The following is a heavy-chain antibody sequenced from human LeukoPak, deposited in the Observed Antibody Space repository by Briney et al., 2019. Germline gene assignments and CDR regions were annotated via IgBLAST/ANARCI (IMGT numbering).Heavy chain of an antibody. CDR1: GYTFTSYG. V-gene: IGHV1-18*01. D-gene: IGHD3-16*02. J-gene: IGHJ6*02. CDR2: ISAYNGNT. CDR3: ARDAIDLPFGGVIVTYYYYGMVV. Sequence: GASVKVSCKASGYTFTSYGISWVRQAPGQGLEWMGWISAYNGNTNYAQKLQGRVTMTTDTSTSTAYMELRSLRSDDTAVYYCARDAIDLPFGGVIVTYYYYGMVVWGQGTTVTVSS.